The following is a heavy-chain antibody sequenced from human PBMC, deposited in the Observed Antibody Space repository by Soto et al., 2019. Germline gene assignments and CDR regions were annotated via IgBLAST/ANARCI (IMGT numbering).Heavy chain of an antibody. CDR3: AKDXXXXXXYPYYYYYYGMDV. V-gene: IGHV3-23*01. CDR2: ISGSGGST. CDR1: GFTFSSYA. D-gene: IGHD1-1*01. Sequence: EVQLLESGGGLVQPGGSLRLSCAASGFTFSSYAMSWVRQAPGKGLEWVSAISGSGGSTYYADSVKGRFTISRDNSKNTLYLQMNSLRAEDTAVYYCAKDXXXXXXYPYYYYYYGMDVWGQGTTVTVSS. J-gene: IGHJ6*02.